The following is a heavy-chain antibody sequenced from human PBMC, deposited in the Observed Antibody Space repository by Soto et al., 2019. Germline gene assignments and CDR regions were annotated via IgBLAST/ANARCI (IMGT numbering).Heavy chain of an antibody. Sequence: GGSLRLSCAASGFTFSSYSMNWVRQAPGKGLEWVSSISSTTNYIYYGDSMKGRFTISRDNAKNSLYLEMNSLRAEDTAVYYCARESEDLTSNFDYWGQGTLVTVSS. CDR2: ISSTTNYI. CDR3: ARESEDLTSNFDY. V-gene: IGHV3-21*06. J-gene: IGHJ4*02. CDR1: GFTFSSYS.